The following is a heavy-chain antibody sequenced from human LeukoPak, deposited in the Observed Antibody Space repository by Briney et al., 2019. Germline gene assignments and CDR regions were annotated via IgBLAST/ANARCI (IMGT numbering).Heavy chain of an antibody. V-gene: IGHV3-66*01. CDR3: ARDISSGYYDAFDI. CDR2: IYSGGST. CDR1: GFTVSSNY. Sequence: GSLRLSCAASGFTVSSNYMGWVRQAPGKGLEWVSIIYSGGSTYYADSVKGRFTISRDNSKNTLYLQMNSLRAEDTAVYCCARDISSGYYDAFDIWGQGTMVTVSS. D-gene: IGHD3-22*01. J-gene: IGHJ3*02.